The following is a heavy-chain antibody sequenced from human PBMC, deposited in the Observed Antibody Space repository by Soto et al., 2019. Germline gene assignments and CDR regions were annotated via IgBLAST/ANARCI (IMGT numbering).Heavy chain of an antibody. V-gene: IGHV1-18*01. CDR1: GYTFASYA. CDR3: ARDPPPPDY. Sequence: QVQLVQSGAEVTKPGASVKVSLKASGYTFASYAITWMRHATGQGLEWMGWISAYNGNTNHAQKLQGRVTMTTDTSTSTAYMELRSLSSDDTAVYYCARDPPPPDYWGQGTLVTASS. CDR2: ISAYNGNT. J-gene: IGHJ4*02.